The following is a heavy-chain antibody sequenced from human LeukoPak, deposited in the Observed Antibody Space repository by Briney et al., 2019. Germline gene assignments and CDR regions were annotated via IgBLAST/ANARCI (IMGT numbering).Heavy chain of an antibody. CDR1: GYSISSTYY. Sequence: SETLSLTCSVSGYSISSTYYWGWIRQPPGKGLEWIGSIYHSGSTYYNPSLKSRATISVDTSKNQFSLKLSSVTAADTAVYYCAREPEGDAFDIWGQGTMVTVSS. V-gene: IGHV4-38-2*02. CDR2: IYHSGST. J-gene: IGHJ3*02. CDR3: AREPEGDAFDI.